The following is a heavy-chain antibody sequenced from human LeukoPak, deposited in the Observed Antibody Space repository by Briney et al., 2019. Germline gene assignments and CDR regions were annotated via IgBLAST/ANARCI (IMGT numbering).Heavy chain of an antibody. V-gene: IGHV4-4*07. CDR2: IYTSGST. CDR1: GGSISSYY. J-gene: IGHJ5*02. Sequence: PSETLSLICTVSGGSISSYYWSWIRQPAGKGLEWIGRIYTSGSTNYNPSLKSRVTMSVDTSKNQFSLKLSSVTAADTAVYYCARGRRITGTTWVNWFDPWGQGTLVTVSS. CDR3: ARGRRITGTTWVNWFDP. D-gene: IGHD1-7*01.